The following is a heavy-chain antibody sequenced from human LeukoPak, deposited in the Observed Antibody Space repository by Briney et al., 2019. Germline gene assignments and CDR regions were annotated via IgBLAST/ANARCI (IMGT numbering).Heavy chain of an antibody. CDR3: ARAPHYYDSSGYVFDY. V-gene: IGHV1-8*01. Sequence: GASVKVSCKASGYTFTSYDVNWVRQATGQGLEWMGWMNPNSGNTGYAQKFQGRVTMTRNTSISTAYMELSSLRSEDTAVYYCARAPHYYDSSGYVFDYWGQGTLVTISS. CDR1: GYTFTSYD. J-gene: IGHJ4*02. D-gene: IGHD3-22*01. CDR2: MNPNSGNT.